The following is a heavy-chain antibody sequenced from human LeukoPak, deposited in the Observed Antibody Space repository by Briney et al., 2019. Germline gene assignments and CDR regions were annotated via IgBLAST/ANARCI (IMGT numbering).Heavy chain of an antibody. CDR3: ARGGGYSSRHLDY. J-gene: IGHJ4*02. CDR1: GYTFTSYG. V-gene: IGHV1-2*02. CDR2: INPNSGGT. D-gene: IGHD6-13*01. Sequence: ASVKVSCKASGYTFTSYGISWVRQAPGQGLEWMGWINPNSGGTNYAQKFQGRVTMTRDTSISTAYMELSRLRSDDTAVYYCARGGGYSSRHLDYWGQGTLVTVSS.